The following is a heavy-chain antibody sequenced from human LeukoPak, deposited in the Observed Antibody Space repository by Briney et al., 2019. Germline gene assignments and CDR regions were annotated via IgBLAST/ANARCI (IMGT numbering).Heavy chain of an antibody. Sequence: PSETLSLTCTVSGGSISSYYWSWIRQPPGKGLEWIGYIYYSGSTNYNPSLKSRVTMSVDTSKNQFSLKLSSVTAADTAVYYCARGRLNERSGWFAFDYWGQGTLVTVSS. CDR1: GGSISSYY. CDR2: IYYSGST. D-gene: IGHD6-19*01. J-gene: IGHJ4*02. CDR3: ARGRLNERSGWFAFDY. V-gene: IGHV4-59*12.